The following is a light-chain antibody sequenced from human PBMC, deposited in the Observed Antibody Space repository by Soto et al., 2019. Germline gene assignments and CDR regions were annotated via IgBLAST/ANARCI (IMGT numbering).Light chain of an antibody. J-gene: IGKJ1*01. CDR2: DAS. CDR1: QSINNW. CDR3: QQYHTYST. V-gene: IGKV1-5*01. Sequence: EIQMTQSPSTLSASVGDRVTNNCRASQSINNWLAWYQQEPGKAPKVLIYDASNLKSGVPSRFSGRGSGTEFTLTISGLQPEDFATYYCQQYHTYSTFGQGTKVDIK.